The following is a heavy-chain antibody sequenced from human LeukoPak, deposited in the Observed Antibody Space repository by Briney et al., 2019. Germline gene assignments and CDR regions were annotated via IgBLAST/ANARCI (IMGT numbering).Heavy chain of an antibody. CDR2: IYYSGST. V-gene: IGHV4-59*08. J-gene: IGHJ4*02. CDR1: GGSISNYY. Sequence: SETLSLTCTVSGGSISNYYWSWIRQPPGEGLEWIGYIYYSGSTNYNPSLKSRVTMSIYTSKNQFSLNLTSVTAADTAVYYCAGGGLGGITAYSNYLFDYWGQGTLVTVSS. CDR3: AGGGLGGITAYSNYLFDY. D-gene: IGHD4-11*01.